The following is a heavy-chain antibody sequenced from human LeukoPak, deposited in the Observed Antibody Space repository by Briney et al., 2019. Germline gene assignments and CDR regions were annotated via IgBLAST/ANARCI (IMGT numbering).Heavy chain of an antibody. CDR3: ARDAYCAGGRCPGAWFDP. D-gene: IGHD2-8*02. J-gene: IGHJ5*02. CDR2: SHYSGIT. CDR1: GDSITSGDYY. Sequence: SQTLSLTCTVSGDSITSGDYYWSWIRQPPGKGLEWIGYSHYSGITSYNPSLRSRVTISGDTSKNQLSLRLTSVTAADTAKYYCARDAYCAGGRCPGAWFDPWGQGTLVTVSS. V-gene: IGHV4-30-4*01.